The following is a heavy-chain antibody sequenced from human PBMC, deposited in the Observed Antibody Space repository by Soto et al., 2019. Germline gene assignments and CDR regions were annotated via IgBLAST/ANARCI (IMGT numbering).Heavy chain of an antibody. CDR1: GGSVNNSSYY. CDR2: IYTSGRT. J-gene: IGHJ3*02. Sequence: SSETLSLTCTVSGGSVNNSSYYWSWIRQPPGKGLEWIGFIYTSGRTNSNPSLKSRVTISLDTSNNQFSLRLSSVTAADTAVYYCARSGSYVRDAFDIWGQGTMVTVSS. V-gene: IGHV4-61*01. CDR3: ARSGSYVRDAFDI. D-gene: IGHD1-26*01.